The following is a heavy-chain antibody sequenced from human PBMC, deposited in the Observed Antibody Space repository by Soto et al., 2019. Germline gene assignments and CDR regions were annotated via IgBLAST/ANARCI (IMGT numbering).Heavy chain of an antibody. Sequence: QVQLQQWGAGLLKPSETLSLTCAVYGGSVSGYYWTWIRQPPGTGREWIGEINHSGSTNYNPSLKSRVTISVDTSKNQFSLKLTSVTAADTAVYYCARDKVTGLFDYWGQGTLVTVSS. J-gene: IGHJ4*02. D-gene: IGHD2-8*02. CDR2: INHSGST. CDR1: GGSVSGYY. CDR3: ARDKVTGLFDY. V-gene: IGHV4-34*01.